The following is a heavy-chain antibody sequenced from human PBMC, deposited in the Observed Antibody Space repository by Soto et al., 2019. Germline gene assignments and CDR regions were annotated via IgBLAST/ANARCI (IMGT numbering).Heavy chain of an antibody. CDR1: SGPDRSHN. J-gene: IGHJ6*02. V-gene: IGHV4-59*08. Sequence: QVQLQQSGPRLVKPSETLSLTCTVSSGPDRSHNWGWIRQPPGRGLEWIGYVYYPGDTAYNPSLRGRVTISADTSTNDISVTLNSVTAADTAVYYCVRQGIDYLHGLVDVWGQGTTVSVSS. CDR2: VYYPGDT. D-gene: IGHD4-17*01. CDR3: VRQGIDYLHGLVDV.